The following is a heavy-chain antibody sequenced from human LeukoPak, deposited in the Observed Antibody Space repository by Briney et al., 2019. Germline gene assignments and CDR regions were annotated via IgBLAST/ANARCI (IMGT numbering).Heavy chain of an antibody. J-gene: IGHJ4*02. CDR3: ASYDSSGYYFSYFDY. CDR1: GGTFSSYA. D-gene: IGHD3-22*01. CDR2: IIPILGIA. Sequence: SVKVSCTASGGTFSSYAISWVRQAPGQGLEWMGRIIPILGIANYAQKFQGRVTITADKSTSTAYMELSSLRSEDTAVYYCASYDSSGYYFSYFDYWGQGTLVTVSS. V-gene: IGHV1-69*04.